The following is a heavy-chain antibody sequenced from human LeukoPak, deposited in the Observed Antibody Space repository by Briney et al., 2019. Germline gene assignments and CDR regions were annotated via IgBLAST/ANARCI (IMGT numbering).Heavy chain of an antibody. CDR3: ARACSGGSCLGSRVANYGMDV. D-gene: IGHD2-15*01. Sequence: GASVKVSCKASGYTFTSYDINWVRQATGQGLEWMGWMNPNSGNTGYAQKFQGRVTMTRNTSISTAYMELSSLRSEDTAVYYCARACSGGSCLGSRVANYGMDVWGQGTTVTVSS. CDR1: GYTFTSYD. J-gene: IGHJ6*02. V-gene: IGHV1-8*01. CDR2: MNPNSGNT.